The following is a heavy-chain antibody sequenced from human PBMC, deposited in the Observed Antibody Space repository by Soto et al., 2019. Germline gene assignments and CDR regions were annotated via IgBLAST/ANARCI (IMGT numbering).Heavy chain of an antibody. CDR1: GFTFSSYG. CDR3: AKDGGMDFWSGRLYYFDY. CDR2: ISYDGSNK. Sequence: GGSLRLSCAASGFTFSSYGMHWVRQAPGKGLEWVAVISYDGSNKYYADSVKGRFTISRDNSKNTLYLQMNSLRAEDTAVYYCAKDGGMDFWSGRLYYFDYWGQGTLVTVSS. D-gene: IGHD3-3*01. J-gene: IGHJ4*02. V-gene: IGHV3-30*18.